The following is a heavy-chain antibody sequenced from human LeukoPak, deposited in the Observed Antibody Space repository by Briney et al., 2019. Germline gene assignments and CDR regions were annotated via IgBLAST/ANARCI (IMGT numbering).Heavy chain of an antibody. D-gene: IGHD1-26*01. V-gene: IGHV4-4*07. CDR3: ARGAVGAQYFDY. CDR2: IYTSGST. Sequence: SETLSLTCTVSGGSISSYYWNWIRQPAGKGLEWIGRIYTSGSTNYNPSLKSRVIMSVDTSKDQFSLKLSSVTAADTAFYFCARGAVGAQYFDYWGQGTLVTVSS. CDR1: GGSISSYY. J-gene: IGHJ4*02.